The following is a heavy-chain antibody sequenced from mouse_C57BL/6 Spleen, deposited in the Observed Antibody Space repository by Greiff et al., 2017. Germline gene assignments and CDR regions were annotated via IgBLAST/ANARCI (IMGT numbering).Heavy chain of an antibody. D-gene: IGHD1-1*01. CDR3: ARAPTYYGWFDY. CDR2: ISDGGSYT. V-gene: IGHV5-4*03. CDR1: GFTFSSYA. J-gene: IGHJ2*01. Sequence: EVKLVESGGGLVKPGGSLKLSCAASGFTFSSYAMSWVRQTPEKRLEWVATISDGGSYTYYPDNVKGRFTISRDNAKNNLYLQMSHLKSEDTAMYYCARAPTYYGWFDYWGQGTTLTVSS.